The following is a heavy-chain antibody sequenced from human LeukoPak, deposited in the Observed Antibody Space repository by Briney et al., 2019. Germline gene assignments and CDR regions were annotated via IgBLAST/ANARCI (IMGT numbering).Heavy chain of an antibody. CDR1: GFTFSSYG. D-gene: IGHD4-11*01. V-gene: IGHV3-30*03. CDR3: ARGSFIRRPEPQLVGELTTDCP. J-gene: IGHJ5*02. CDR2: ISYDGSNK. Sequence: GGSLRLSCAASGFTFSSYGMHWVRQAPGKGLEWVAVISYDGSNKYYADSVKGRFTISRDNSKNTLYLQMNSLRAEDTAVYYCARGSFIRRPEPQLVGELTTDCPWGQGTLVTVSS.